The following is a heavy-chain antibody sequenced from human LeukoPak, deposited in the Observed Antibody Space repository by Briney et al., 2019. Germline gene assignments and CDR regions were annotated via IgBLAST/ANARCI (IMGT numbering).Heavy chain of an antibody. CDR3: APRVVGSAPFDY. CDR2: ISGSTGRT. J-gene: IGHJ4*02. V-gene: IGHV3-23*01. Sequence: GGSLRLSCAASGFTFSTDAMSWVRQAPGKGLELVSAISGSTGRTYYADSVKGRLNISRDNSKNTLYLKMNNLRAEEPAVYSCAPRVVGSAPFDYWGQGTLVTVSS. D-gene: IGHD2-15*01. CDR1: GFTFSTDA.